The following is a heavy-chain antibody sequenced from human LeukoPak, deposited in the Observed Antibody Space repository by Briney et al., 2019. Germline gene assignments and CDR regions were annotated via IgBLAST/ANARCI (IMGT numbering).Heavy chain of an antibody. J-gene: IGHJ4*02. CDR1: GFTFNNYW. CDR2: IKQDGSKK. CDR3: ASQPAAADVDY. D-gene: IGHD2-2*01. Sequence: GALRLSCAASGFTFNNYWMTWVRQAPGKGLEGVANIKQDGSKKTYVDSVKGRFTISRDNAKNSLYLQMNSLRADDTGVYYCASQPAAADVDYWGQGTLVTVSS. V-gene: IGHV3-7*03.